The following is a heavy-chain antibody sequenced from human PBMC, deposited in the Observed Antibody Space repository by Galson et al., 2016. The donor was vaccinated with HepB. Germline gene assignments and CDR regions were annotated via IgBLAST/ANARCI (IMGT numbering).Heavy chain of an antibody. CDR3: ARIPPRYYYESSGTFDF. V-gene: IGHV2-70*01. CDR2: IDWDDDK. CDR1: GFSLSTSGMC. J-gene: IGHJ4*02. Sequence: PALVKPTQTLTLTCTFSGFSLSTSGMCVNWIRQPPGKALEWLALIDWDDDKYYSTSLQTRLTISKDTSKNQVVLTMTNMDPVDTATYYCARIPPRYYYESSGTFDFWGQGILVTVSS. D-gene: IGHD3-22*01.